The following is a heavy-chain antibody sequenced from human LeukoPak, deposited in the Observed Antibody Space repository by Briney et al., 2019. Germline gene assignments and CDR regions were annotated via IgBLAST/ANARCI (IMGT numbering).Heavy chain of an antibody. J-gene: IGHJ4*02. V-gene: IGHV1-2*02. Sequence: GASVKVSCKASGYTFTDYYMHWVRQAPGQGLEWVGWINPNSGGTYYAQKFQGRVTMTRDTSISTAYMELSTMRSDDTAVYYCARVPPYSGYDRLIDYWGQGTLVTVSS. D-gene: IGHD5-12*01. CDR1: GYTFTDYY. CDR2: INPNSGGT. CDR3: ARVPPYSGYDRLIDY.